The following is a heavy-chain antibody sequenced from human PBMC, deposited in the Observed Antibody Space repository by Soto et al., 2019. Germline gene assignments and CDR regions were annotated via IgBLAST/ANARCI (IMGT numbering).Heavy chain of an antibody. D-gene: IGHD6-6*01. CDR1: GFTFSSYA. Sequence: GGSLRLSCAASGFTFSSYAMSWVRQAPGKGLEWVSAISGSGGSTYYADSVKGRFTISRDNSKNTLYLQMNSLRAEDTAVYYCAKGYSSSSFRTSWFDPWGQGTLVPVSS. J-gene: IGHJ5*02. V-gene: IGHV3-23*01. CDR2: ISGSGGST. CDR3: AKGYSSSSFRTSWFDP.